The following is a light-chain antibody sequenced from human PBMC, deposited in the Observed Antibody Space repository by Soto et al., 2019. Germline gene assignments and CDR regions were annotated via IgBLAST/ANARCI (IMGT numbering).Light chain of an antibody. CDR2: SNN. V-gene: IGLV1-47*02. CDR1: SSNIGSNY. J-gene: IGLJ3*02. CDR3: AAWNDSLSGAWV. Sequence: QSALTQPPSASGTPGQRVTISCSGSSSNIGSNYVYWYQHFPGTAPQLLIFSNNQRPSGVPDRFAGSKSGTSASLAISGLRSADEADYYCAAWNDSLSGAWVFGGGTKVTVL.